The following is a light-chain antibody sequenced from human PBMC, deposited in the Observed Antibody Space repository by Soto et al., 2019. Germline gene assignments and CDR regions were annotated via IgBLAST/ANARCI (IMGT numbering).Light chain of an antibody. V-gene: IGKV3-15*01. CDR1: QSVRPK. CDR3: QQYNSWPPIT. Sequence: EIVMTQSPGTMSVSPGEGATLFFRASQSVRPKLAWYQQRAGQSPRLLMYGASTRATGIPDRFSCSGSGTEFPLTISSLQSEDFAFYYCQQYNSWPPITFGQGTRLEL. CDR2: GAS. J-gene: IGKJ5*01.